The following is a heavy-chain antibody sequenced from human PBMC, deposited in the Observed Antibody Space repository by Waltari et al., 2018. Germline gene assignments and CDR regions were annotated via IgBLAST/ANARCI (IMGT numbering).Heavy chain of an antibody. D-gene: IGHD2-15*01. Sequence: QVQLVQSGAEVKKPGSSVKVSCKASGGTFSSYAISWVRQAPGQGLEWMGRIIPSLGTANYAQKFQGIVTITADKSTSTAYMELSSLRSEDTAVYYCARVVAAATSYYYYGMDVWGQGTTVTVSS. V-gene: IGHV1-69*08. J-gene: IGHJ6*02. CDR2: IIPSLGTA. CDR1: GGTFSSYA. CDR3: ARVVAAATSYYYYGMDV.